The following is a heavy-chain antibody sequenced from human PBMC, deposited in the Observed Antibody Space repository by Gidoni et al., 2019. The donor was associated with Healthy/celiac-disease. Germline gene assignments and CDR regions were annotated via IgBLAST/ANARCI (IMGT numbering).Heavy chain of an antibody. CDR3: TTSPALDDPARGVKDV. CDR2: NKSKTDGVTT. CDR1: GLTFCNAW. J-gene: IGHJ6*02. V-gene: IGHV3-15*01. D-gene: IGHD1-1*01. Sequence: EVQLVESGGGLVKPGGSLRLSCAASGLTFCNAWRRWVRQAPGTGLEWVGRNKSKTDGVTTDYAAPLKGRFTISRDDSKNTLYLQMNSLKTEDTAVYYCTTSPALDDPARGVKDVWGQGTTVTVSS.